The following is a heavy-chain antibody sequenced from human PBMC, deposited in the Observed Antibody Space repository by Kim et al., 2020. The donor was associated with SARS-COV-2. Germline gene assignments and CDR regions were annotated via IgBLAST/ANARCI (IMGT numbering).Heavy chain of an antibody. V-gene: IGHV3-23*01. CDR3: ARDAKPHYYDSSGYGDFDV. CDR2: VSASGSRT. CDR1: GFSFSTYA. J-gene: IGHJ3*01. Sequence: GGSLRLSCEASGFSFSTYAMNWVRQAPGKGLQWVSGVSASGSRTYYAASVKGRFTISRDKSKNILYLQMSSLKVEDTAVYYCARDAKPHYYDSSGYGDFDVWCQGTWLTVS. D-gene: IGHD3-22*01.